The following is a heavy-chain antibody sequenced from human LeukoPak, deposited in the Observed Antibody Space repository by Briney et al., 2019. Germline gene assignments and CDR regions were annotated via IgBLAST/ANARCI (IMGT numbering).Heavy chain of an antibody. CDR1: GYTFTGYY. CDR2: INPNSGGT. J-gene: IGHJ4*02. D-gene: IGHD2-15*01. V-gene: IGHV1-2*02. CDR3: ARDRTSQFYCSGGSCYSFDY. Sequence: ASVKVSRKASGYTFTGYYMHWVRQAPGQGLEWMGWINPNSGGTNYAQKFQGRVTMTRDTSISTAYMELSRLRSDDTAVYYCARDRTSQFYCSGGSCYSFDYWGQGALVTVSS.